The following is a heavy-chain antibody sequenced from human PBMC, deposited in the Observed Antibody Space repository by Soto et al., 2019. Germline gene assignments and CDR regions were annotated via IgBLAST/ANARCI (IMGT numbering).Heavy chain of an antibody. V-gene: IGHV3-7*01. J-gene: IGHJ4*02. D-gene: IGHD2-2*01. CDR1: GFTFSTYW. CDR3: ARARGWNIVIIPAASDY. CDR2: MNQDGSEK. Sequence: EVQLVESGGGLVQPGGSLRLSCAASGFTFSTYWMSWVRQAPGKGLEWVANMNQDGSEKYYVDSVKGRFTISRDNAKNSLYLQMTSLRADDTAVYYCARARGWNIVIIPAASDYWGQGTLVTVSS.